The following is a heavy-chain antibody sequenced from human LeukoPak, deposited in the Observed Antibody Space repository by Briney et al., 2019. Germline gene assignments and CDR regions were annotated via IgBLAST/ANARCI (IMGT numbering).Heavy chain of an antibody. D-gene: IGHD6-19*01. J-gene: IGHJ4*02. CDR1: GFSFSSYW. Sequence: PGGSLRLSCAASGFSFSSYWMHWVRQAPGKGLVWVSRINGDGSSTRYADSVKGRFTISRDNAKNTLYLQMNSLRAEDTAVYYCARDHSSGWYSDYFDYWGQGTLVTVSS. CDR3: ARDHSSGWYSDYFDY. V-gene: IGHV3-74*01. CDR2: INGDGSST.